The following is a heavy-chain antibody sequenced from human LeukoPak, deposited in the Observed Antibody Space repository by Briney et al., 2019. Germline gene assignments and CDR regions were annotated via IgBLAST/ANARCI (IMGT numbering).Heavy chain of an antibody. D-gene: IGHD3-10*01. CDR1: GYSISSGYY. J-gene: IGHJ4*02. Sequence: SETLSLTCTVSGYSISSGYYWGWIRQPPGKGLEWIGSIYHSGSTYYNPSLKSRVTMSVDMSTRQISLKLSSVTAADTAVYYCARAVGGDGSGSLWGPGTLVTVSS. CDR2: IYHSGST. CDR3: ARAVGGDGSGSL. V-gene: IGHV4-38-2*02.